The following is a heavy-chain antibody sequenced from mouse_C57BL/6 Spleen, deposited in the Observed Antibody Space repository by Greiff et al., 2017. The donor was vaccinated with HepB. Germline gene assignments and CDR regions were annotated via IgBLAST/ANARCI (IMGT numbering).Heavy chain of an antibody. Sequence: DVKLQESGPGLVKPSQSLSLTCSVTGYSITSGYYWNWIRQFPGNKLEWMGYISYDGSNNYNPSLKNRISITRDTSKNQFFLKLNSVTTEDTATYYCARADGYYESFFDYWGQGTTLTVSS. CDR2: ISYDGSN. D-gene: IGHD2-3*01. V-gene: IGHV3-6*01. J-gene: IGHJ2*01. CDR3: ARADGYYESFFDY. CDR1: GYSITSGYY.